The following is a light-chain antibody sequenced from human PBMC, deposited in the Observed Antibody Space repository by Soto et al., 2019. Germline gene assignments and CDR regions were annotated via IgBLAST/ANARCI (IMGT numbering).Light chain of an antibody. J-gene: IGLJ1*01. Sequence: QSALTQPASVSGSPGQSITISCTGTSSDVGSYNLVSWYQQHPGKAPKVMIYEVSKRPSGVPNRFSGSKSGNTASLTISGLQAEDEADYYCCSNAGSSTYVFGTGTKLTVL. CDR2: EVS. V-gene: IGLV2-23*02. CDR1: SSDVGSYNL. CDR3: CSNAGSSTYV.